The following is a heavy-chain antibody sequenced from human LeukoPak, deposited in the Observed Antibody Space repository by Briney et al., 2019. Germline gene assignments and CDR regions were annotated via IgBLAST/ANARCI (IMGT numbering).Heavy chain of an antibody. D-gene: IGHD6-6*01. Sequence: ASVKVSCKASGYTFTSYYMHWVRQAPGQGLEWMGWISAYNGNTNYAQKLQGRVTMTTDTSTSTAYMELRSLRSDDTAVYYCARDSSSVRARYYFDYWGQGTLVTVSS. J-gene: IGHJ4*02. CDR3: ARDSSSVRARYYFDY. V-gene: IGHV1-18*04. CDR1: GYTFTSYY. CDR2: ISAYNGNT.